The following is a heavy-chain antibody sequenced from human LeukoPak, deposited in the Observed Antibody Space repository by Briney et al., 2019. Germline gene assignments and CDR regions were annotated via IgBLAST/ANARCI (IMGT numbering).Heavy chain of an antibody. Sequence: GGSLRLSCAASGFTFSNYWMSWVRQAPGKGLEWVANIKPDVSEIYYVDSVKGRFTISRDNAKNYLYLQMNSLRAEDTAVYYCAKDYLGSGWQVEDYWGQGTLVTVSS. CDR3: AKDYLGSGWQVEDY. V-gene: IGHV3-7*03. D-gene: IGHD6-19*01. CDR2: IKPDVSEI. J-gene: IGHJ4*02. CDR1: GFTFSNYW.